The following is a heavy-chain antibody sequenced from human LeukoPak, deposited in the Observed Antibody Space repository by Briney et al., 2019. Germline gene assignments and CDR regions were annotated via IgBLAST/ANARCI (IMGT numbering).Heavy chain of an antibody. Sequence: ASVKVSCKTSGGSFDIYAIIWVRQAPGQGLEWMGRIFPNLDITNYARKFQGRLAITADKSTTTAFMELSSLRSEDTALYYCARETTLASAWGQGTLVTVSS. D-gene: IGHD1-1*01. J-gene: IGHJ5*02. CDR1: GGSFDIYA. CDR2: IFPNLDIT. CDR3: ARETTLASA. V-gene: IGHV1-69*04.